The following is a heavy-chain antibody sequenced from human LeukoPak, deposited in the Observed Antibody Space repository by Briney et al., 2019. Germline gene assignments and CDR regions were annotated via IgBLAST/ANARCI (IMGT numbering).Heavy chain of an antibody. CDR2: IRYDGSNK. CDR1: GFTFSSYG. CDR3: AKDACSSTSCYGYYFDY. D-gene: IGHD2-2*01. Sequence: GGPLRLSCAASGFTFSSYGMHRVRQAPGKGLEWVAFIRYDGSNKYYADSVKGRFTISRDNSKNTLYLQMNSLRAEDTAVYYCAKDACSSTSCYGYYFDYWGQGTLVTVSS. V-gene: IGHV3-30*02. J-gene: IGHJ4*02.